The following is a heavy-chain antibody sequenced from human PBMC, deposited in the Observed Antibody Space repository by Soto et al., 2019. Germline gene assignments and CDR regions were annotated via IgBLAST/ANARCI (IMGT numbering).Heavy chain of an antibody. J-gene: IGHJ5*02. V-gene: IGHV4-39*01. CDR1: GGSISSSSYY. CDR2: IYYSGST. Sequence: QLQLQESGPGLVKPSETLSLTCTVSGGSISSSSYYWGWIRQPPGQGLEWIGSIYYSGSTYYNPSLKRRVTRSGDTSKNQFSRKLSSVTAADTAVYYCARHSRWFGIPGWFDPWGQGTLVTVSS. CDR3: ARHSRWFGIPGWFDP. D-gene: IGHD3-10*01.